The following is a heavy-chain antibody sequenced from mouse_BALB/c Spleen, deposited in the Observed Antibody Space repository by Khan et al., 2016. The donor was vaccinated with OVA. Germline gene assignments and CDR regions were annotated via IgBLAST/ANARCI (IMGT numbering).Heavy chain of an antibody. J-gene: IGHJ2*01. CDR3: ARGNYYWYYFDY. CDR1: GYSITSNYA. D-gene: IGHD1-1*01. V-gene: IGHV3-2*02. CDR2: ISYSDST. Sequence: EVQLQESGPGLVKPSQSLSLTCTVTGYSITSNYAWNWIRQFPGNKLEWMGYISYSDSTSYNPSLKSRISITLDTSQNQFFLQLNSVTTEDTATYYCARGNYYWYYFDYWGQGTTLTVSS.